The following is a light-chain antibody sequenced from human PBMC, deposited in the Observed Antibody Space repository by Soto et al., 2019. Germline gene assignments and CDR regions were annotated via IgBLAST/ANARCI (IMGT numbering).Light chain of an antibody. J-gene: IGKJ1*01. CDR3: QQSYSNPIT. Sequence: DIQITQSPSTLSASVGDRVTITCRASQSISSWLAWYQQRPGKAPKILIYDAYSLESGTPSRFSGSGSGTDFTLTISSLQPEDFETYYCQQSYSNPITFGQGTKVDIK. CDR2: DAY. CDR1: QSISSW. V-gene: IGKV1-39*01.